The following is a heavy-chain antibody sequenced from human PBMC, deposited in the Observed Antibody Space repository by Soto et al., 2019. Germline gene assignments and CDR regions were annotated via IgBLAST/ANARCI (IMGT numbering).Heavy chain of an antibody. CDR2: IYYSGST. D-gene: IGHD4-17*01. J-gene: IGHJ4*02. CDR1: GGSISSYY. Sequence: QVQLQESGPGLVKPSETLSLTCTVSGGSISSYYWSWIRQPPGKGLEWIGYIYYSGSTNYNPSLKCRVTISVDTSTNQFSLKLSSVTAADTAVYYCARRYGTLFDYWGQGTLVTVSS. V-gene: IGHV4-59*08. CDR3: ARRYGTLFDY.